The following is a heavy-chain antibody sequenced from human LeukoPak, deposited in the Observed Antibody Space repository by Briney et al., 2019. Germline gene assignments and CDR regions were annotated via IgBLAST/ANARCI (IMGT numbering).Heavy chain of an antibody. CDR1: GGSIISSDYH. V-gene: IGHV4-39*01. D-gene: IGHD2-15*01. Sequence: SETLSLTCTVSGGSIISSDYHWGWVRQPPGKGLEWIGTISYGGNTDYNPSLRSRVTISVDTSNNQFSLRLGSVTAADTAVYHCARHCCSGPAKRVFDIWGQGTMVTVSS. CDR3: ARHCCSGPAKRVFDI. CDR2: ISYGGNT. J-gene: IGHJ3*02.